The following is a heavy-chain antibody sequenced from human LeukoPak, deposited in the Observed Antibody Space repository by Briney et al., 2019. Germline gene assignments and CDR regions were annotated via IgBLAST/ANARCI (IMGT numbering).Heavy chain of an antibody. CDR1: GGSISSSSYY. J-gene: IGHJ6*02. CDR3: AASNCGGDCYYGYYYYGMDV. CDR2: IYYSGST. V-gene: IGHV4-39*01. Sequence: PSETLSLTCTVSGGSISSSSYYWGWIRQPPGKGLEWIGSIYYSGSTYYNPSLKSRVTISVDTSKNQFSLKLSSVTAADTAVYYCAASNCGGDCYYGYYYYGMDVWGQGTTVTVSS. D-gene: IGHD2-21*02.